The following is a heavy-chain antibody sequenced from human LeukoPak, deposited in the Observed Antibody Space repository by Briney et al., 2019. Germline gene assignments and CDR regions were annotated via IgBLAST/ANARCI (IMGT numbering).Heavy chain of an antibody. CDR3: ATQRGVVVVPGDVAYYFDY. V-gene: IGHV1-24*01. D-gene: IGHD2-2*01. CDR2: FDPEDGET. CDR1: GYTLTELS. Sequence: ASVKVSFKVSGYTLTELSMHWVRQAPGKGLEWMGGFDPEDGETIYAQKFQGRVTMTEDTSTDTAYMELSSLRSEDTAVYYCATQRGVVVVPGDVAYYFDYWGQGTLVTVSS. J-gene: IGHJ4*02.